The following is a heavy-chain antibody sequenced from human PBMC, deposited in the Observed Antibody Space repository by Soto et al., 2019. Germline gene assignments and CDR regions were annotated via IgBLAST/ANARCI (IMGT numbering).Heavy chain of an antibody. CDR3: ARDVDRTSHLNWFDP. Sequence: QVQVVESGGGVVQPGESLRLSCEVSGFSLSGYGMHWVRQAPGKGLEWVAVIWYHGITKNYADSVKGRFTISRDSSKKKVYRQMDSLKVEDTAVYYCARDVDRTSHLNWFDPWGQGVMVTVSS. V-gene: IGHV3-33*01. CDR1: GFSLSGYG. CDR2: IWYHGITK. D-gene: IGHD5-12*01. J-gene: IGHJ5*02.